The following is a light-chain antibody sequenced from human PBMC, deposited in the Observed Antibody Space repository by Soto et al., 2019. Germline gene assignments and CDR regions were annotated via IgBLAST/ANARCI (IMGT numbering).Light chain of an antibody. J-gene: IGKJ1*01. CDR2: KAS. V-gene: IGKV1-5*03. CDR1: QSSSRW. Sequence: EIQMTQSPSTLSASVGDRVTITCRASQSSSRWLAWYQQKPGKAPKLLIYKASSLESGVPSRFSGSGSGTEFTLTISSLQPDDFATYHCQQYDTYSGEFGQGTKVEIK. CDR3: QQYDTYSGE.